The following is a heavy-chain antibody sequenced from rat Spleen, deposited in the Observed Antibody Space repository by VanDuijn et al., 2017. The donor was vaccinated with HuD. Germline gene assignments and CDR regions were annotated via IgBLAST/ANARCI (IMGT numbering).Heavy chain of an antibody. D-gene: IGHD1-10*01. Sequence: QVQLKESEPDLVQPSQTLSLTCTVSGFSLTSYHVHWVRQPPGKGLEWMGRIQSGGSTDYNSALKSRLSISRDTSKSQVFLKMNSLQTEDTAMYFCAREDDNNDYFDYWGQGVMVTVSS. V-gene: IGHV2-27*01. CDR1: GFSLTSYH. CDR3: AREDDNNDYFDY. J-gene: IGHJ2*01. CDR2: IQSGGST.